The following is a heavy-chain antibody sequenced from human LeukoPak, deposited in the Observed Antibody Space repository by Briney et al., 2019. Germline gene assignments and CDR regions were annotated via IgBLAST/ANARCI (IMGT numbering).Heavy chain of an antibody. V-gene: IGHV1-69*05. CDR1: EGTFSSYA. CDR2: IIPIFGTA. J-gene: IGHJ5*02. CDR3: ARDPSLPYDSSGYGFPKFDP. D-gene: IGHD3-22*01. Sequence: AASVKVSCKASEGTFSSYAISWVRQAPGQGLEWMGEIIPIFGTANYAQKFQGRVTITTDESTSTAYMELSSLRSEDTAVYYCARDPSLPYDSSGYGFPKFDPWGQGTLVTVSS.